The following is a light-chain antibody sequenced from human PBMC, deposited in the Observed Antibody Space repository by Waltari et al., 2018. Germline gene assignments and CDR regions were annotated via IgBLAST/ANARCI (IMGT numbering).Light chain of an antibody. CDR1: QSVSSY. V-gene: IGKV3-11*01. CDR2: DAT. J-gene: IGKJ1*01. Sequence: DIVLTQSPATLSLSPGERATLSCRASQSVSSYLAWYQQKPGEAPRLLSYDATNWGTGIPARFSCSVFGTDYALTISSLEPEDCAVYSGQQASNWLGTFGQGTKVEIK. CDR3: QQASNWLGT.